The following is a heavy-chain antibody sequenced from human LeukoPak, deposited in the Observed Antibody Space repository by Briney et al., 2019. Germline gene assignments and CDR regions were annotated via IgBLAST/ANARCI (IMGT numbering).Heavy chain of an antibody. D-gene: IGHD3-10*01. CDR3: ARAGGFGELSPNWFDP. CDR2: ISSSSSYI. CDR1: GFTFSSYS. Sequence: GGSLRLSCAASGFTFSSYSMNWVRQAPGKGLEWVSSISSSSSYIYYADSVKGRFTISRDNAKNSLYLQMNSLRAEDTAVYYCARAGGFGELSPNWFDPWGQGTLVTVSS. J-gene: IGHJ5*02. V-gene: IGHV3-21*01.